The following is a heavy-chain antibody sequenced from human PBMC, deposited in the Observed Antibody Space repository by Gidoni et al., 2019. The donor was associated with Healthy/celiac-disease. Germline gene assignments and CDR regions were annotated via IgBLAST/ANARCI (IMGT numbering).Heavy chain of an antibody. Sequence: EVQLLESGGGLVQPGGSLRLSCAASGFTFSSYAMSWVRQAPGKGLEWVSAISGSGGSTYYADSVKGRFTISRDSSKNTLYLQMNSLRAEDTAVYYCAKAYSSGWDYFDYWGQGTLVTVSS. CDR2: ISGSGGST. CDR3: AKAYSSGWDYFDY. J-gene: IGHJ4*02. D-gene: IGHD6-19*01. CDR1: GFTFSSYA. V-gene: IGHV3-23*01.